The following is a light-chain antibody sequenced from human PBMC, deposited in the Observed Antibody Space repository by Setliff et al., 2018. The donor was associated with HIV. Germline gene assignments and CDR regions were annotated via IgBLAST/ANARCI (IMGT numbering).Light chain of an antibody. CDR3: QQSYT. J-gene: IGKJ3*01. CDR1: QSISSY. Sequence: DIQMTQSPSSLSASVGDRVTITCRASQSISSYLNWYQQKPGKAPMLLIYAASSLQSGVPSRFSGSGSGTDFTLTISSLQPEDFATYYCQQSYTFGPGTKVDIK. V-gene: IGKV1-39*01. CDR2: AAS.